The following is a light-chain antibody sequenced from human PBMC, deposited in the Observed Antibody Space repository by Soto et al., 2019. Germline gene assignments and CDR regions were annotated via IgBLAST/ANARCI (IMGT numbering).Light chain of an antibody. CDR3: LQHNSYPWT. V-gene: IGKV1-5*01. Sequence: IQITQSPSTLSASVGDRVTIPCRASENIGVWLAWYQQKPGKAPTRLIYAASSLQSGVPSRFSGSGSGTEFTLTISSRQPEDFATYYCLQHNSYPWTFGQGTKVAIK. J-gene: IGKJ1*01. CDR2: AAS. CDR1: ENIGVW.